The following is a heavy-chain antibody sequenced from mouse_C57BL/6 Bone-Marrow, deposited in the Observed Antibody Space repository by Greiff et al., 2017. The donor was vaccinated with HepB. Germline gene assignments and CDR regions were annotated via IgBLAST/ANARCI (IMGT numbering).Heavy chain of an antibody. CDR2: IYPRSGNT. J-gene: IGHJ3*01. D-gene: IGHD1-1*01. Sequence: QVQLQQSGAELARPGASVKLSCKASGYTFTSYGISWVKQRTGQGLEWIGEIYPRSGNTYYNEKFKGKATLIADKSSSTAYMELRSLTSEDSAVYFCARKGYYYGSSYVFAYWGQGTLVTVSA. CDR1: GYTFTSYG. CDR3: ARKGYYYGSSYVFAY. V-gene: IGHV1-81*01.